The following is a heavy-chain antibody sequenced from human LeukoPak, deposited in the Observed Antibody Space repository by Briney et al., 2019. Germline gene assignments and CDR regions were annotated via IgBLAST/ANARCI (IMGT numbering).Heavy chain of an antibody. CDR2: IYYSGST. Sequence: SETLSLTCTVSGGSISSYYWSWIRQPPGKGLEWIGYIYYSGSTNYNPSLKSRVTISVDTSKNQFSLKLSSVTAADTAVYYCARGLWFGGFDPWGQGTLVTVSS. D-gene: IGHD3-10*01. V-gene: IGHV4-59*01. CDR1: GGSISSYY. CDR3: ARGLWFGGFDP. J-gene: IGHJ5*02.